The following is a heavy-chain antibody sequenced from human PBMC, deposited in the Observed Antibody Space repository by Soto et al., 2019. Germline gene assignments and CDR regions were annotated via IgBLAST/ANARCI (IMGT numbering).Heavy chain of an antibody. J-gene: IGHJ5*02. D-gene: IGHD5-12*01. Sequence: SETLSLTCAVSGGSISSGGYSWSWIRQPPGKGLEWIGYMYHSGSTYYNPSLKSRVTISIDRSKNQFSLKLSSVTAADTAVYYCARVRGAATIPLFDPWGQGTLVTVS. V-gene: IGHV4-30-2*01. CDR2: MYHSGST. CDR1: GGSISSGGYS. CDR3: ARVRGAATIPLFDP.